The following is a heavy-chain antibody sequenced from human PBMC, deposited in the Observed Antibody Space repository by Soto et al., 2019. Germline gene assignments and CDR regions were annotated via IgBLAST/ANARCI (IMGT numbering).Heavy chain of an antibody. J-gene: IGHJ6*02. CDR2: INPNSGGT. CDR3: ARGLLPGFYDSRCYYSPSYYYYGMDV. Sequence: QVQLVQSGAEVKKPGASVKVSCKASGYTFTGYYMHWVRQAPGQGLEWMGWINPNSGGTNYAQKFQGWVTMTRDTSISTVYMEVSRLRSDDTAVDYCARGLLPGFYDSRCYYSPSYYYYGMDVWGQGTTVTVSS. V-gene: IGHV1-2*04. D-gene: IGHD3-22*01. CDR1: GYTFTGYY.